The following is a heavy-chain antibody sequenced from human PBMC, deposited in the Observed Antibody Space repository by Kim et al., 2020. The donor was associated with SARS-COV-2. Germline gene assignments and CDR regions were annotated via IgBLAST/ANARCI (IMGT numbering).Heavy chain of an antibody. J-gene: IGHJ4*02. CDR1: GFTFSSYG. CDR2: ISGSGTTT. V-gene: IGHV3-23*01. Sequence: GGSLRLSCAASGFTFSSYGMHWVRQAPGKGLEWVSLISGSGTTTSYADSVKGRFTTSRDNSKNTIYLQMNSLRAEDTAVYYCARGGYGDYSWGQGTLVSVSS. CDR3: ARGGYGDYS. D-gene: IGHD4-17*01.